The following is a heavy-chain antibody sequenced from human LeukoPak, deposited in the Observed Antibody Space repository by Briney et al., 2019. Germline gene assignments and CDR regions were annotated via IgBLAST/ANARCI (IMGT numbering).Heavy chain of an antibody. CDR2: INSKADGGTT. CDR3: PTGLTF. Sequence: GGSLRLSCAASGLTFNYAWMSWVRQAPGKGLEWVGRINSKADGGTTDYAAPVQGRFTISRDDSKNTVYLQMNSLKTEDTAVYYCPTGLTFWGQGTLVTVSS. CDR1: GLTFNYAW. V-gene: IGHV3-15*01. J-gene: IGHJ4*02. D-gene: IGHD2/OR15-2a*01.